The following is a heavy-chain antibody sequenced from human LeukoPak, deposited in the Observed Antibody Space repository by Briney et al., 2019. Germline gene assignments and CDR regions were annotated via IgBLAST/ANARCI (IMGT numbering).Heavy chain of an antibody. CDR3: ARRGERITMVRGVLVDAFDI. CDR2: IYPGDSDT. J-gene: IGHJ3*02. CDR1: GYSFTSYW. V-gene: IGHV5-51*01. Sequence: GESLKISCKGSGYSFTSYWIGWVRQMPGKGLEWMGIIYPGDSDTRYSPSFQGQVTISADKSISTAYLQWSSLKASDTAMYYCARRGERITMVRGVLVDAFDIWGQGTMVTVSS. D-gene: IGHD3-10*01.